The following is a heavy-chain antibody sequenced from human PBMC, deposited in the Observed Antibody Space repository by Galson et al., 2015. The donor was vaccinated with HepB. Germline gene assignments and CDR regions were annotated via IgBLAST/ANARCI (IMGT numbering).Heavy chain of an antibody. Sequence: SLRLSCAASGFTFSSYAMHWVRQAPGKGLEWVAVISYDGSNKYYADSVKGRFTISRDNSKNTLYLQMNSLRAEDTAVYYCARVTGMATTIFDYWGQGTLVTVSS. CDR1: GFTFSSYA. J-gene: IGHJ4*02. CDR3: ARVTGMATTIFDY. D-gene: IGHD5-24*01. CDR2: ISYDGSNK. V-gene: IGHV3-30-3*01.